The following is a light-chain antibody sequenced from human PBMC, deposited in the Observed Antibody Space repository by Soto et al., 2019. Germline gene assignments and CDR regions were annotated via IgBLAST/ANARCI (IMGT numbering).Light chain of an antibody. J-gene: IGKJ1*01. V-gene: IGKV3-15*01. CDR3: QQYGNAPWT. Sequence: EIVMTQSPATLSVSPGERVTLSCRASQGVSNNLAWYQQKPGQAPRLLIYATSTRATGVPARFSGSGSGAEFTLTISSLQSEDFAVYYCQQYGNAPWTFGQGTKVEI. CDR1: QGVSNN. CDR2: ATS.